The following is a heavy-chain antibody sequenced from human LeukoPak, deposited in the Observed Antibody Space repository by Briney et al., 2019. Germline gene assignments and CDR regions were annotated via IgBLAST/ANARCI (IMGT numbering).Heavy chain of an antibody. Sequence: SVKVSCKASGGTFSSYAISWVRQAPGQGLEWMGGIIPIFGTANYAQKFQGRVTITADKSTSTAYMELSSLRSEDTAVYYCARHYDSSGYYYSGAFDIWGQGTMVTVSS. D-gene: IGHD3-22*01. CDR3: ARHYDSSGYYYSGAFDI. J-gene: IGHJ3*02. CDR2: IIPIFGTA. CDR1: GGTFSSYA. V-gene: IGHV1-69*06.